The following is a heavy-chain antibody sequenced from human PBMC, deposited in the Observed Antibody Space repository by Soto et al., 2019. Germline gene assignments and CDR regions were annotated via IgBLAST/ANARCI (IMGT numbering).Heavy chain of an antibody. CDR2: ISTSSSNV. J-gene: IGHJ4*02. V-gene: IGHV3-21*01. CDR3: ARVPYYDILTGPFDY. D-gene: IGHD3-9*01. Sequence: PGGSLRLSCATSGFTFSSYSMNWVRQVPGKDLEWISSISTSSSNVYYADSVQGRFTISRDNSKNTLYLQMNSLRAEDTAVYYCARVPYYDILTGPFDYWGQGTLVTVSS. CDR1: GFTFSSYS.